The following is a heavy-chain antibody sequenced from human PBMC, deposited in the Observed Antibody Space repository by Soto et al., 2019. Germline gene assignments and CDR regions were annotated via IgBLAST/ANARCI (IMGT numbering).Heavy chain of an antibody. CDR3: ARDGSITGTTRYYYGMDV. Sequence: GGSLRLSCVASGITFGSRAMSWVRQAPGEGLEWVSTITDSGGDAKYADSVRGRFTISRDNSKNTLYLQMGSLRAEDSAVYYCARDGSITGTTRYYYGMDVWGQGTTVTVSS. CDR1: GITFGSRA. D-gene: IGHD1-7*01. J-gene: IGHJ6*02. V-gene: IGHV3-23*01. CDR2: ITDSGGDA.